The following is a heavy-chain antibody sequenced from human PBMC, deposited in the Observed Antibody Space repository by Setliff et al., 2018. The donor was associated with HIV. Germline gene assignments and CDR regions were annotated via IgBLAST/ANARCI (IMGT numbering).Heavy chain of an antibody. V-gene: IGHV4-59*01. CDR3: ARRGAYGYDYFDY. J-gene: IGHJ4*02. CDR2: IYYSGST. D-gene: IGHD5-12*01. CDR1: GGSISSYY. Sequence: PSETLSLTCTVSGGSISSYYWSWIRQPPGKGLEWIGYIYYSGSTNYNPSLKSRVTISVDTSKNQFSLKLSSVTAADTAVYYCARRGAYGYDYFDYWGPGTLVTVS.